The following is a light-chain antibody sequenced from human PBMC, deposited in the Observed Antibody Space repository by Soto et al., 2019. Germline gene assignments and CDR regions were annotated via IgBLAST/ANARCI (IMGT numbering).Light chain of an antibody. CDR1: SSDVGGFNY. CDR2: DVS. V-gene: IGLV2-11*01. Sequence: QSALTQPRSVSGSPGQSVTISCTGTSSDVGGFNYVSWYQQHPGKDPKLMIYDVSERPSGVPDRFSGYKSCNTASLTISGLQVDYEADYYCCSYAGTYAYVFATGTKVTVL. CDR3: CSYAGTYAYV. J-gene: IGLJ1*01.